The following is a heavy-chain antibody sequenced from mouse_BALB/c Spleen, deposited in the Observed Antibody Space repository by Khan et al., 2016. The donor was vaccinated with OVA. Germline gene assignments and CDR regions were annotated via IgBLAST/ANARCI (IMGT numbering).Heavy chain of an antibody. Sequence: MQLEESRPELVKPGASMKISCKASGYSFTDYTMNWVKQSHGKNLEWIGLINPYNGFTTYNQKFKGKATLTVHKSSSTAYMELLSLTSEDSAVYSCARGNYYGSNSWFAYWGQGALVTVSA. CDR2: INPYNGFT. D-gene: IGHD1-1*01. J-gene: IGHJ3*01. V-gene: IGHV1-18*01. CDR3: ARGNYYGSNSWFAY. CDR1: GYSFTDYT.